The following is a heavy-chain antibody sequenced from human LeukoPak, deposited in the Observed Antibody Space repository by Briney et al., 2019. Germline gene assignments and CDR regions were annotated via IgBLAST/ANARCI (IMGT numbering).Heavy chain of an antibody. Sequence: GASVKVSCKASGYTFTSYGISWVRQAPGQGLEWMGWISTYNGNTNYAQNLQGRVTMTTDTSTSTAYMELRSLRSDDTAVYYCARGRFGELFFDNWGQGILVTVSS. V-gene: IGHV1-18*01. CDR2: ISTYNGNT. D-gene: IGHD3-10*01. J-gene: IGHJ4*02. CDR1: GYTFTSYG. CDR3: ARGRFGELFFDN.